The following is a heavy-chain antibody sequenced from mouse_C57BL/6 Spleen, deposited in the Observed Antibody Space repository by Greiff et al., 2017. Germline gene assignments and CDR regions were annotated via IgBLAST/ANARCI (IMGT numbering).Heavy chain of an antibody. CDR2: ISSGGSYT. Sequence: EVQVVESGGDLVKPGGSLKLSCAASGFTFSSYGMSWVRQTPDKRLEWVATISSGGSYTYYPDTVKGRFTISSDNAKNTLYLQMSRLKSEDTAMYYSGGEGLGDYLDYWGQGTTLTVSS. CDR3: GGEGLGDYLDY. D-gene: IGHD4-1*01. J-gene: IGHJ2*01. CDR1: GFTFSSYG. V-gene: IGHV5-6*01.